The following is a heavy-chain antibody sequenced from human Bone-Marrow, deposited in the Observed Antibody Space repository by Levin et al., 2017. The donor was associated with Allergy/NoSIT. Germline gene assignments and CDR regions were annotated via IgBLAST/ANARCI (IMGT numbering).Heavy chain of an antibody. D-gene: IGHD6-19*01. Sequence: SLKISCAASGFTFDDYAMHWVRQAPGKGLEWVSRISWNSGSTGYADSVKGRFTISRDNAKNSLYLQMNSLRDEDTALYYCAKDLGQGGAVAATFDYWGQGTLVTVSS. CDR3: AKDLGQGGAVAATFDY. CDR2: ISWNSGST. V-gene: IGHV3-9*01. J-gene: IGHJ4*02. CDR1: GFTFDDYA.